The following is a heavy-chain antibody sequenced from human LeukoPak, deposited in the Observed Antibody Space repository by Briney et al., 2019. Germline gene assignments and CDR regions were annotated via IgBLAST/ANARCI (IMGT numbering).Heavy chain of an antibody. J-gene: IGHJ4*02. CDR2: MNPNSGNT. V-gene: IGHV1-8*01. D-gene: IGHD5-18*01. Sequence: GASVKVSCKASGYTFTGYDINWVRQATGQGLEWMGWMNPNSGNTGYAQKFQGRVTMTRNTSISTAYMELSSLRSEDTAVYYCAVGAVDTAMGDFGDYWGQGTLVTVSS. CDR1: GYTFTGYD. CDR3: AVGAVDTAMGDFGDY.